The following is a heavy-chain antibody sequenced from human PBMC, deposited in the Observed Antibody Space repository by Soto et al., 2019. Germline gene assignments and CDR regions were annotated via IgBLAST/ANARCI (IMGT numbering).Heavy chain of an antibody. V-gene: IGHV3-66*01. CDR1: GFNVRNNY. CDR2: IQNSGST. Sequence: EVQLVESGGGWVRPGASLRLSCAASGFNVRNNYMSWVRQAPGKGLEWVSLIQNSGSTFYADSVKGRITVSRDNSKNILYLQMKSLRAEDTAVYYCARDSGLSAFDVWGQGTIVTVSS. D-gene: IGHD3-10*01. CDR3: ARDSGLSAFDV. J-gene: IGHJ3*01.